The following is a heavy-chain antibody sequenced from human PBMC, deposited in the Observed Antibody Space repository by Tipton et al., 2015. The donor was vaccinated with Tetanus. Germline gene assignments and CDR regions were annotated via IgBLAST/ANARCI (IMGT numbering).Heavy chain of an antibody. CDR2: IYYSGST. CDR1: GGSISSYY. J-gene: IGHJ4*02. CDR3: ARDRYDSRFDY. Sequence: LRLSCTVSGGSISSYYWSWIRQPPGKGLEWIGYIYYSGSTNYNPSLKSRVTISVDTSKNQFSLKLSSVTAADTAVYYCARDRYDSRFDYWGQGTLVTVSS. V-gene: IGHV4-59*12. D-gene: IGHD3-22*01.